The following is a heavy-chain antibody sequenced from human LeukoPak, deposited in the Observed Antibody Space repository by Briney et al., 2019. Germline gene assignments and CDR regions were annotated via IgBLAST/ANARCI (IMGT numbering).Heavy chain of an antibody. CDR1: GYTFTSYG. CDR2: ISAYNGNT. V-gene: IGHV1-18*01. D-gene: IGHD3-22*01. J-gene: IGHJ4*02. Sequence: ASVKVSCKASGYTFTSYGISWVRQAPGQGLEWMGWISAYNGNTNYAQKLQGRVTMTTDTSTSTAYMELRSLRSDDTAVYYCARTYYYDSSGYYTHFDYWGQGTPVTVSS. CDR3: ARTYYYDSSGYYTHFDY.